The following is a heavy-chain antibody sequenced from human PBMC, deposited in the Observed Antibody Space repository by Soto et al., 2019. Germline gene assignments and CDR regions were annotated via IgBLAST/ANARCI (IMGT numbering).Heavy chain of an antibody. D-gene: IGHD6-6*01. J-gene: IGHJ4*02. CDR2: INHSGST. CDR1: GGSFSGYY. CDR3: ARVDEYSSSSSHLDY. Sequence: SETLSLTCAVYGGSFSGYYWSWIRQPPGKGLEWIGEINHSGSTNYNPSLKSRVTISVDTSKNQHSLKLGSVTAADTAVYYCARVDEYSSSSSHLDYWGQGTLVTVSS. V-gene: IGHV4-34*01.